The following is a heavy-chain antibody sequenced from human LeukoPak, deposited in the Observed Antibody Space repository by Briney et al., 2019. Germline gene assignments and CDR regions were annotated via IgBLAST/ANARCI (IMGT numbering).Heavy chain of an antibody. Sequence: GGTLRLSCAASGFTFSSYGMSWVRQAPGKGLEWVSAISGSGGSTYYADSVKGRFTISRDNSKNTLYLQMNSLRAEDTAVYYCARAVSSPGYCSGGSCYSDAFDIWGQGTMVTVSS. CDR2: ISGSGGST. CDR3: ARAVSSPGYCSGGSCYSDAFDI. V-gene: IGHV3-23*01. J-gene: IGHJ3*02. D-gene: IGHD2-15*01. CDR1: GFTFSSYG.